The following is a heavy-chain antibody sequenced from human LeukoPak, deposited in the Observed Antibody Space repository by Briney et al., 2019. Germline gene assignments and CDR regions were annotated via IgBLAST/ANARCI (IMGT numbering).Heavy chain of an antibody. CDR2: IYYSGST. J-gene: IGHJ4*02. CDR3: ARGEIAAAGPFDY. D-gene: IGHD6-13*01. Sequence: SETLSLTCTVSGGSISSYYWSWIRQPPGKGLEWIGYIYYSGSTNYNPSLKSRVTISVDTSKNQFSLKLSSVTAADTAVYYCARGEIAAAGPFDYWGQGTLVTVSS. V-gene: IGHV4-59*01. CDR1: GGSISSYY.